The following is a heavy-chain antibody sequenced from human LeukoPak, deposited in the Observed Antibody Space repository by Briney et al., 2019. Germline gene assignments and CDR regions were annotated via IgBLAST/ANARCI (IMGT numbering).Heavy chain of an antibody. CDR3: ARDIDYTVTTEERWFDP. CDR2: IIPIFGTA. D-gene: IGHD4-17*01. V-gene: IGHV1-69*06. J-gene: IGHJ5*02. CDR1: GGTFSSYA. Sequence: ASVKVSCTASGGTFSSYAISWVQQAPGQGLEWMGGIIPIFGTANYAQKFQGRVTITADKSTSTAYMELSSLRSEDTAVYYCARDIDYTVTTEERWFDPWGQGTLVTVSS.